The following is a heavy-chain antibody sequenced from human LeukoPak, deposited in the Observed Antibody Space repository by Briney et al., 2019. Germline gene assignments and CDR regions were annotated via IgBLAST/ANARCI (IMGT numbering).Heavy chain of an antibody. D-gene: IGHD3-10*01. V-gene: IGHV4-4*07. CDR2: IHTSGST. Sequence: SETLSLTCTVSGGSISDYYWNWIRQPAGKGLEWIGRIHTSGSTSYNPSLKSRVTISVDTSKNQFSLKLSSVTAADTAVYYCARVEGYYGSGRSTSFDYWGQGTLVTVSS. CDR1: GGSISDYY. CDR3: ARVEGYYGSGRSTSFDY. J-gene: IGHJ4*02.